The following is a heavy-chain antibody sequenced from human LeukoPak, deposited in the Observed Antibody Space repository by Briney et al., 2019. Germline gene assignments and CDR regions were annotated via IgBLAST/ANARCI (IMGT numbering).Heavy chain of an antibody. V-gene: IGHV3-23*01. CDR2: ISGSGGST. J-gene: IGHJ4*02. CDR3: AKGSRASSGGSCYNY. CDR1: GFTFSSYA. D-gene: IGHD2-15*01. Sequence: GGSLRLSCAASGFTFSSYAMSWVRQAPGKGLEWVSTISGSGGSTYYADSEKGRFTISRDNSKNTLYLQMNSLRAEDTAVYYCAKGSRASSGGSCYNYWGQGTLVTVSS.